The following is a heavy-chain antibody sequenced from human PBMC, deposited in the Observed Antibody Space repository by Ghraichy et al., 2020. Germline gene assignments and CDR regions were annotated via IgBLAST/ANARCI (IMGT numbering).Heavy chain of an antibody. J-gene: IGHJ4*02. D-gene: IGHD3-22*01. V-gene: IGHV3-48*02. CDR1: GFTCSRYS. CDR3: ARDRPTYYYDSSDYADFDY. CDR2: ISSSSTTI. Sequence: GGSLRLSCAASGFTCSRYSMNWVRQAPGNGLERVSYISSSSTTIHYADSVKGRFTISRDNAKNSLYLQMNSLRDEDTAVYYCARDRPTYYYDSSDYADFDYWGQGTLVTVS.